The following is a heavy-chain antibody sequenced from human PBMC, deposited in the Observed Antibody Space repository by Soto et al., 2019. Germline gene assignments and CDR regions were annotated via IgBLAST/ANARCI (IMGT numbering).Heavy chain of an antibody. J-gene: IGHJ4*02. V-gene: IGHV3-30*03. D-gene: IGHD3-10*01. CDR2: ISYDGSNK. CDR3: ARDWVWFGAHAIDY. CDR1: GFTFSNYG. Sequence: QVQLVESGGGVVQPGGSLRLSCAASGFTFSNYGMHWVRQAPGKGLEWVAVISYDGSNKYYADSVKGRFTISRDNSKNTLYLQMNRLTTEHTAVYYCARDWVWFGAHAIDYWGQGTLVTVSS.